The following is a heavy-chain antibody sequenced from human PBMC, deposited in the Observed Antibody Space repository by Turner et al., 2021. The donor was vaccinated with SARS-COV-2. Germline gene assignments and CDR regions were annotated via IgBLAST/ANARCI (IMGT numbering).Heavy chain of an antibody. CDR2: IYSGGST. V-gene: IGHV3-66*01. D-gene: IGHD4-17*01. Sequence: EVHLVESGGGWVQPGGSLRLPCAASGFAVSNNYMSWVRQAAGKGLEWVSLIYSGGSTYYADSVTGRFTISRDNSKNTLYLQMNSLRAEDTAVYYCATRMTTLPQWGQGTLVTVSS. CDR3: ATRMTTLPQ. J-gene: IGHJ4*02. CDR1: GFAVSNNY.